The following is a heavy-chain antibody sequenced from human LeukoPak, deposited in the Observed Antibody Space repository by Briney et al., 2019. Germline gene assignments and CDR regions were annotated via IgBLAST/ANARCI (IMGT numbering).Heavy chain of an antibody. D-gene: IGHD6-13*01. CDR2: ISSNGGST. CDR3: ARDGGYSSSWYDY. Sequence: GGSLRLSCAASGFTFSSYAMHWVRQAPGKGLEYVSAISSNGGSTYYANSVKGRFTISRDNSKNTLYLQMGSLRAEDMAVYYCARDGGYSSSWYDYWGQGTLVTVSA. J-gene: IGHJ4*02. CDR1: GFTFSSYA. V-gene: IGHV3-64*01.